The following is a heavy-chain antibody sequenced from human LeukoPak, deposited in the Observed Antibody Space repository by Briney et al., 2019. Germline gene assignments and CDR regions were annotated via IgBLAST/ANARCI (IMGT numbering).Heavy chain of an antibody. CDR2: IYYSGST. Sequence: PSETLSLTCTVSGVSISSYYWSWIRQPPPKGLEWVGYIYYSGSTNYNPSLKSRVTISVYTSKNQFSLKLSSVTAADTAVYYCARLKYYYDSSGYRAEYFQHWGQGTLVTVSS. CDR3: ARLKYYYDSSGYRAEYFQH. J-gene: IGHJ1*01. CDR1: GVSISSYY. V-gene: IGHV4-59*01. D-gene: IGHD3-22*01.